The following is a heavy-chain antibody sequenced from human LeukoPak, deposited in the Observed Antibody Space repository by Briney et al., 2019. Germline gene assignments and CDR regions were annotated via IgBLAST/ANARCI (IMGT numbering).Heavy chain of an antibody. CDR3: ARDHYDFWSGYPYYYMDV. CDR1: GGSISSSSYY. CDR2: IYYSGST. Sequence: PSETLSLTCTVSGGSISSSSYYWGWIRQPPGKGLEWIGSIYYSGSTYYNPSLKSRVTISVDTSKNQFSLKLSSVTAADTAVYYCARDHYDFWSGYPYYYMDVWGKGTTVTVSS. D-gene: IGHD3-3*01. J-gene: IGHJ6*03. V-gene: IGHV4-39*07.